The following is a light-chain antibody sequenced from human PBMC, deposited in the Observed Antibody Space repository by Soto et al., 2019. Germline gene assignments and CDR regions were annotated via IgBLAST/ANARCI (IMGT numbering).Light chain of an antibody. CDR2: AAS. V-gene: IGKV1-39*01. Sequence: DIQVTQSPSSLSASVGGRVTITCRASQSISRSLNWYQQKPGKGPKFLIYAASSLQSGVPSRFSGSGSGTDFSLSISSLQPEDFATYYCQQNYTISFTFGPGT. CDR3: QQNYTISFT. J-gene: IGKJ3*01. CDR1: QSISRS.